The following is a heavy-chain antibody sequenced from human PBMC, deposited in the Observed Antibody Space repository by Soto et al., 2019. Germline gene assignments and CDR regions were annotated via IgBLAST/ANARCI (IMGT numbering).Heavy chain of an antibody. CDR3: ARENGPVSRVPAANAHWWFDP. J-gene: IGHJ5*02. CDR1: GGTFSSYT. V-gene: IGHV1-69*04. Sequence: GASVKVSCKASGGTFSSYTISWVRQAPGQGLEWMGRIIPILGIANYAQKFQGRVTITADKSTSTAYMELSSLRSEDTAVYYCARENGPVSRVPAANAHWWFDPWGQGTLATVPQ. CDR2: IIPILGIA. D-gene: IGHD2-2*01.